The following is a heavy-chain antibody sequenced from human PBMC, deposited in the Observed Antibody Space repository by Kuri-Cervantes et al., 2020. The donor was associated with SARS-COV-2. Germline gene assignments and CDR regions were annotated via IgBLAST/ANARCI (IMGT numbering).Heavy chain of an antibody. Sequence: SVKVSCKASGGTFSTHAINWVRQAPGQGLEWMGTVIPMFGTTHHAQRFQGRLTMTADTSTSIAYMTLSSLRSDDTAVYYCARGRGVEARWEGDYYHVMDVWGPGTTVTVS. CDR1: GGTFSTHA. CDR3: ARGRGVEARWEGDYYHVMDV. V-gene: IGHV1-69*06. D-gene: IGHD1-26*01. CDR2: VIPMFGTT. J-gene: IGHJ6*02.